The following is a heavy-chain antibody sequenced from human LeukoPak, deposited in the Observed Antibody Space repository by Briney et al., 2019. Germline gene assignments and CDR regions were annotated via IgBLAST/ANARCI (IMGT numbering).Heavy chain of an antibody. J-gene: IGHJ4*02. CDR3: AKDYWKFDY. Sequence: GGSLRLSCAASGFTLSSYGMHWVRQASGKGLEWVAVISYDGSNKYYADSVKGRFTISRDNSKNTLYLQTNSLRVEDAAVYYCAKDYWKFDYWGQGTLVTVSS. D-gene: IGHD1-1*01. CDR1: GFTLSSYG. CDR2: ISYDGSNK. V-gene: IGHV3-30*18.